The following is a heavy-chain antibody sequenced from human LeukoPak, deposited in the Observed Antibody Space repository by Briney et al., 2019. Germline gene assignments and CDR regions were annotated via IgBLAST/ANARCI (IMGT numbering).Heavy chain of an antibody. D-gene: IGHD3-22*01. V-gene: IGHV3-23*01. CDR1: GFTFSSYG. J-gene: IGHJ5*02. Sequence: GGSLRLSCAASGFTFSSYGMSWVRQAPGKGLEWVSAISGSGGSTYYADSVKGRFTISRDNSKNTLYLQMNSLRAEDTAVYYCAKKGRDRYYYDSSGSFNLWGQGTLVTVS. CDR2: ISGSGGST. CDR3: AKKGRDRYYYDSSGSFNL.